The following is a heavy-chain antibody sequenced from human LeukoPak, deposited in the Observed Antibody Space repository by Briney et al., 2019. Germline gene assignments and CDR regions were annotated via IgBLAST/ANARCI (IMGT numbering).Heavy chain of an antibody. CDR2: ISWNSGSI. Sequence: PGGSLRLSCAASGFTLDDYAMHWVRQAPGKGLEWVSGISWNSGSIGYADSVKGRFTISRDNAKNSLYLQMNSLRAEDTALYYCAKDFHSGSYPSTAYFDYWGQGTLVTVSS. CDR3: AKDFHSGSYPSTAYFDY. V-gene: IGHV3-9*01. CDR1: GFTLDDYA. J-gene: IGHJ4*02. D-gene: IGHD1-26*01.